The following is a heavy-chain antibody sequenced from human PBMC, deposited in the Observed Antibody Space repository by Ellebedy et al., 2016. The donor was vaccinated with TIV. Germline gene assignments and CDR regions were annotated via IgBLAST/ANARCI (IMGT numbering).Heavy chain of an antibody. CDR2: IKQDGSEK. V-gene: IGHV3-7*01. CDR3: ARDQWLGRAYYFDY. D-gene: IGHD6-19*01. Sequence: GGSLRLSCASSGFTFSSYWMHWVRQAPGKGLEWVANIKQDGSEKYYVDSVKGRFTISRDNAKNSLYLQMNSLTDEDTAVYYCARDQWLGRAYYFDYWGQGTLVTVSS. J-gene: IGHJ4*02. CDR1: GFTFSSYW.